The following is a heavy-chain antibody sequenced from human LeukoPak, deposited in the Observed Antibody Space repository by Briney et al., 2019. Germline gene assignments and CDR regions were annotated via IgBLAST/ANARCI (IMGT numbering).Heavy chain of an antibody. J-gene: IGHJ4*02. V-gene: IGHV4-39*07. CDR2: LYYTGDT. Sequence: SETLSLTCTVSNASISSNTYYWGWIRQPPGKGLEWIGSLYYTGDTYYNPSLKSRVTISVDASKNQFSLKLSSVTAADTAVYYCARGYVVRGVILDYWGQGTLVTVSS. CDR3: ARGYVVRGVILDY. D-gene: IGHD3-10*01. CDR1: NASISSNTYY.